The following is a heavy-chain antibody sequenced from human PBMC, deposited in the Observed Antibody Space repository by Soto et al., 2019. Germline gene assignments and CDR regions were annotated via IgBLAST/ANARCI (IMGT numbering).Heavy chain of an antibody. CDR1: GFTFSSYG. D-gene: IGHD2-2*01. CDR3: AKGERRIVVVPAAMVRVGDY. Sequence: QVQLVESGGGVVQPGRSLRLSCAASGFTFSSYGMHWVRQAPGKGLEWVAVISYDGSNKYYADSVKGRFTISRDNSKNTLYLQMISLRAEDTAVYYCAKGERRIVVVPAAMVRVGDYWGQGTLVTVSS. V-gene: IGHV3-30*18. CDR2: ISYDGSNK. J-gene: IGHJ4*02.